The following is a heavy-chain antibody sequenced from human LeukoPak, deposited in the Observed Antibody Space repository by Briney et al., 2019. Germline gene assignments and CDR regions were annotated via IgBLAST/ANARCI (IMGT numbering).Heavy chain of an antibody. CDR3: ARDLSVP. D-gene: IGHD3-3*01. V-gene: IGHV3-74*01. J-gene: IGHJ1*01. CDR2: ISPDGSDT. CDR1: GFTFSYYW. Sequence: GGSLRLSCAASGFTFSYYWMYWVRQAPGKGPTWVSRISPDGSDTNYADSVKGRFTISRDNAKNMLYLQMNSLKPEDTAVYYCARDLSVPWGQGAPVTVSS.